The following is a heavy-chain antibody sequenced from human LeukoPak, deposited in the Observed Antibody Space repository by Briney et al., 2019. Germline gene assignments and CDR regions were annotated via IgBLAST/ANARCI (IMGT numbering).Heavy chain of an antibody. Sequence: GGSLRLSCAASGFTFRSYWMHWVRQAPGKGLVWVSRINTDGSSTSYADSVKGRFTISRDNAKNTLYLQMNSLRAEDTAVYYCARDSEWELRSFDYWGQGTLVTVSS. D-gene: IGHD1-26*01. V-gene: IGHV3-74*01. CDR2: INTDGSST. J-gene: IGHJ4*02. CDR1: GFTFRSYW. CDR3: ARDSEWELRSFDY.